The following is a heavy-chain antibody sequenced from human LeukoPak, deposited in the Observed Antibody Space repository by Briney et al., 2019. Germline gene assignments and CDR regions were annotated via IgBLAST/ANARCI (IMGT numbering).Heavy chain of an antibody. J-gene: IGHJ4*02. CDR1: GGSFSGYY. V-gene: IGHV4-34*01. Sequence: PSGTLSLTCAVYGGSFSGYYWSWIRQPPGKGLEWIGEINHSGSTNYNPSLKSRVTISVDTSKNQFSLKLSSVTAADTAVYYCARRIIAVAGTDYFDYWGQGTLVTVSS. D-gene: IGHD6-19*01. CDR2: INHSGST. CDR3: ARRIIAVAGTDYFDY.